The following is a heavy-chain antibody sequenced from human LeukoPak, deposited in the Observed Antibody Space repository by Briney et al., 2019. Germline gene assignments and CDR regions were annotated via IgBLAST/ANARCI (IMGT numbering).Heavy chain of an antibody. D-gene: IGHD2-2*01. Sequence: GGSLRLSCAASGFTFSSYGMHWVRQAPGKGLEWVAFIRYDGSNKYYADSVKGRLTISRDNSKNTLYLQMNSLRAEDTAVYYCAKTASVVPAARYDYWGQGTLVTVSS. V-gene: IGHV3-30*02. CDR1: GFTFSSYG. CDR3: AKTASVVPAARYDY. CDR2: IRYDGSNK. J-gene: IGHJ4*02.